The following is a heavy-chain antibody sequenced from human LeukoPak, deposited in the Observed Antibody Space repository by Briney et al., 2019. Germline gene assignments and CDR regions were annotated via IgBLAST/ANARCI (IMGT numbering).Heavy chain of an antibody. J-gene: IGHJ4*02. CDR2: ISYDGSNK. V-gene: IGHV3-30-3*02. CDR3: AKSLGIAVAGYYFDY. CDR1: GFTFSSYA. Sequence: PGGSLRLSCAASGFTFSSYAMHWVRQAPGKGLEWVAVISYDGSNKYYADSVKGRFTISRDNSKNTLYLQMNSLRAEDTAVYYCAKSLGIAVAGYYFDYWGQGTLVTVSS. D-gene: IGHD6-19*01.